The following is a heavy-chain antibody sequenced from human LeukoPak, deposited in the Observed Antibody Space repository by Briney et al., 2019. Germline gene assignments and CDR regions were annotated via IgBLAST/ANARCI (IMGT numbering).Heavy chain of an antibody. D-gene: IGHD6-25*01. J-gene: IGHJ4*02. CDR2: IFHSGST. CDR3: ARVMKAAAPFDY. CDR1: GSSISSSSYY. Sequence: SETLSLTCTVSGSSISSSSYYWGWIRQPPGKGPEWIGNIFHSGSTYSNPSLKSRAFISVDTSMNQFSLELSSVTAADTAVYYCARVMKAAAPFDYWGRGTLVTVSS. V-gene: IGHV4-39*07.